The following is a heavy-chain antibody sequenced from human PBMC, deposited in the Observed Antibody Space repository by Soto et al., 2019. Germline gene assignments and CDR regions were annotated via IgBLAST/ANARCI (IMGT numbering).Heavy chain of an antibody. J-gene: IGHJ4*02. CDR1: GFTFSIYW. V-gene: IGHV3-74*01. CDR3: ARESMWAPDY. Sequence: EVQLVESGGGLVQPGGSLRLSCAASGFTFSIYWMHWVRQAPGKGREWVSRISGDGSSTSNADPVKGRFTISRDNAKNTLHLEMNSLRVEDTAIYYCARESMWAPDYWGQGTLVAVAS. CDR2: ISGDGSST. D-gene: IGHD1-26*01.